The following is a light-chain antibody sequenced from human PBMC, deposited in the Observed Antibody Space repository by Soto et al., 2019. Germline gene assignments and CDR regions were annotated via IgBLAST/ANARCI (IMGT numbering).Light chain of an antibody. Sequence: DIVMTQSPDSLAVSLGERATINWKSSQSLLYSSKNKNYLAWYQQKPGQPPKLLIYWASTRESGVPDRFSGSGSGTDFTLTISSLQAEDVAVYYCQQYYSTPLLTFGGGTKVEIK. CDR2: WAS. CDR1: QSLLYSSKNKNY. J-gene: IGKJ4*01. CDR3: QQYYSTPLLT. V-gene: IGKV4-1*01.